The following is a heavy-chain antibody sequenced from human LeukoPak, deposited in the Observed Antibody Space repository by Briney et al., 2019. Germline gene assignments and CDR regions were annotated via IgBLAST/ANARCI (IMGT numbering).Heavy chain of an antibody. D-gene: IGHD3-22*01. V-gene: IGHV3-23*01. J-gene: IGHJ3*02. CDR3: AKRKWFGDAFDI. CDR2: ISGSGGST. CDR1: GFTVSSNY. Sequence: GGSLRLSCAASGFTVSSNYMSWVRQAPGKGLEWVSVISGSGGSTYYADSVKGRFTISRDNSKNTPYLQMNSLRAEDTAVYYCAKRKWFGDAFDIWGQGTMVTVSS.